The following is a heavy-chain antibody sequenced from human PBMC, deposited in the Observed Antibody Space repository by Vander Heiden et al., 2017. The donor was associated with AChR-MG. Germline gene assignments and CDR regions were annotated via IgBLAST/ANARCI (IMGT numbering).Heavy chain of an antibody. CDR2: IYNSGNT. CDR3: ARAVDTEMATPYYCHFDL. D-gene: IGHD5-18*01. Sequence: QVQLQESGPGLVKPSQTLSVTCTVSGGPFSSSGDYWSWIRQHPGKGLEWIGDIYNSGNTYYNPSLKSRATILVDTSKNQFSLRVTSVTAADTAVYYCARAVDTEMATPYYCHFDLWGRGTLVTGSS. CDR1: GGPFSSSGDY. J-gene: IGHJ2*01. V-gene: IGHV4-31*03.